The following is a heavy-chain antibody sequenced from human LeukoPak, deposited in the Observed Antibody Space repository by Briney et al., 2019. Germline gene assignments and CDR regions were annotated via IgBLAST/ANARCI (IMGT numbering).Heavy chain of an antibody. V-gene: IGHV1-46*01. CDR1: GYTFTSYY. Sequence: ASVKVSCKASGYTFTSYYMLWVRQAPGQGLEWMGIINPSGGSTSYAQKFQGRVTMTRDTSTSTVYMELSSLRSEDTAVYYCARDKVGQGYYGSGSYYNGYYYYGMDVWGKGTTVTVSS. CDR2: INPSGGST. J-gene: IGHJ6*04. D-gene: IGHD3-10*01. CDR3: ARDKVGQGYYGSGSYYNGYYYYGMDV.